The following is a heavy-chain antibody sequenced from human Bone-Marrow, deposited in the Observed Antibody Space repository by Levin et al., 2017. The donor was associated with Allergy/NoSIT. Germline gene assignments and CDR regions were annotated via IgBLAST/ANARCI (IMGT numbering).Heavy chain of an antibody. Sequence: GESLKISCAASGFTFSSYTMHWVRQAPGKGLEWVSSIRSAGTYLHYADSVKGRFSISRDNTNNSVSLEMNNLRAEDTALYYCARGGGSQKGGLDVWGQGTTVTVSS. CDR3: ARGGGSQKGGLDV. CDR1: GFTFSSYT. CDR2: IRSAGTYL. J-gene: IGHJ6*02. D-gene: IGHD3-10*01. V-gene: IGHV3-21*01.